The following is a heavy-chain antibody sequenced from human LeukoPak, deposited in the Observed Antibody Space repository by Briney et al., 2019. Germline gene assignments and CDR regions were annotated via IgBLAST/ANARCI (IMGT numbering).Heavy chain of an antibody. CDR2: IIPIFGTA. CDR3: ARGRPQPNYVTSPFDY. Sequence: GASVKVSCKASGGTFSSYAISWVRQAPGQGLEWMGGIIPIFGTANYAQKFQGRVTITADESTSTAYMELSSLRSEDAAVYYCARGRPQPNYVTSPFDYWGQGTLVTVSS. J-gene: IGHJ4*02. CDR1: GGTFSSYA. V-gene: IGHV1-69*01. D-gene: IGHD3-16*01.